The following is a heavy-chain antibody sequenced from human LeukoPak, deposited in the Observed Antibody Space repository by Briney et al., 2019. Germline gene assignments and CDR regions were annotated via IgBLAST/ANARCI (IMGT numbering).Heavy chain of an antibody. CDR2: ISAYNGNT. D-gene: IGHD2-2*01. CDR3: ARDRSRPGVNIVVVPAATYYYYYYGMDV. Sequence: GASVKVSCKASGYTFTSYGISWVRQAPGQGLEWMGWISAYNGNTNYAQKLQGRVTMTTDTSTSTAYMELRSLRSDDTAVYYCARDRSRPGVNIVVVPAATYYYYYYGMDVWGQGTTVTVSS. CDR1: GYTFTSYG. J-gene: IGHJ6*02. V-gene: IGHV1-18*01.